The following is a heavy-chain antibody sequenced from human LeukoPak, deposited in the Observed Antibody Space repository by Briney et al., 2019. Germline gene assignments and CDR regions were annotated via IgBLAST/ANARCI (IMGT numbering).Heavy chain of an antibody. CDR1: GSSISSDFY. V-gene: IGHV4-61*01. CDR3: ARHRGVTGALGF. J-gene: IGHJ4*02. Sequence: SETLSLTCSVSGSSISSDFYWGWIRQPPGKGLEWIGYMYYSGFTSYNPSLKSRVTISVDTSKNQFSLKLNSVTAADTAVYYCARHRGVTGALGFWGQGTLVTVSS. D-gene: IGHD2-21*02. CDR2: MYYSGFT.